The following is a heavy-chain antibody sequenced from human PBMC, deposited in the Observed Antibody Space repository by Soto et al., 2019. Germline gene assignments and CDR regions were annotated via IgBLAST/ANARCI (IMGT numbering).Heavy chain of an antibody. CDR3: ARINRPGYYGSSGYFHAGYFDL. CDR1: GYTFTTYY. D-gene: IGHD3-22*01. V-gene: IGHV1-46*01. J-gene: IGHJ2*01. Sequence: GASVKVSCKASGYTFTTYYIHWVRQAPGQGLEWMAIINPSSGSAGYAQKFQVGVTVTRDTPTSTVYMELSSLRSEDTAVYYCARINRPGYYGSSGYFHAGYFDLWGRGTLVTVSS. CDR2: INPSSGSA.